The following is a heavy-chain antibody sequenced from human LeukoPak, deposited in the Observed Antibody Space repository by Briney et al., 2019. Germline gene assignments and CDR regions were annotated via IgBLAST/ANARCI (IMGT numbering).Heavy chain of an antibody. CDR2: ISSSSSYI. D-gene: IGHD3/OR15-3a*01. CDR3: ARDPAEYDFWSGYHDH. V-gene: IGHV3-21*01. J-gene: IGHJ4*02. CDR1: GFTFSSYS. Sequence: GGSLRLSCAASGFTFSSYSMNWVRQAPGKGLEWVSSISSSSSYIYYADSVKGRFTISRDNAKNSLYLQMNSLRAEDTAVYYCARDPAEYDFWSGYHDHWGQGTLVTVSS.